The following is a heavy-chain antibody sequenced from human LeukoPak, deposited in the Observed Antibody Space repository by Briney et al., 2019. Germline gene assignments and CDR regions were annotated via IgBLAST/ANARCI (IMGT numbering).Heavy chain of an antibody. CDR2: IIPIFGTA. CDR1: GYTFTSYY. J-gene: IGHJ4*02. D-gene: IGHD3-10*01. CDR3: ARDSGERGSGSYLIAY. Sequence: SVKVSCKASGYTFTSYYIHWVRQAPGQGLEWMGGIIPIFGTANYAQKFQGRVTITADESTSTAYMELSSLRSEDTAVYYCARDSGERGSGSYLIAYWGQGTLVTVSS. V-gene: IGHV1-69*13.